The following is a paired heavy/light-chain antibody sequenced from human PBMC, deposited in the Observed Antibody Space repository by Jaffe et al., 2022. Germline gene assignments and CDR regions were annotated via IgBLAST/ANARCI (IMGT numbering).Heavy chain of an antibody. CDR2: IGGSDTNT. CDR3: AKDLRGVIAVAGTDAFDI. J-gene: IGHJ3*02. V-gene: IGHV3-23*01. D-gene: IGHD6-19*01. Sequence: EVHLLESGGGLVQPGGSLRLSCAASGFTFNSYAMTWVRQTPGKGLQWVSSIGGSDTNTYYADSVKGRFTISRDNSKNMLFLQMNSLRVEDTAVYYCAKDLRGVIAVAGTDAFDIWGQGTMVTVSP. CDR1: GFTFNSYA.
Light chain of an antibody. J-gene: IGKJ2*01. CDR1: QSVDIY. CDR3: QQSYSPPYT. V-gene: IGKV1-39*01. Sequence: DIQMTQSPSSLSASVRDRVTITCRASQSVDIYLNWYQQKPGRAPKLLIYAAFSLQTGVPSRFSGSGSGTDFTLTISSLQPEDFATYYCQQSYSPPYTFGQGTKLEIK. CDR2: AAF.